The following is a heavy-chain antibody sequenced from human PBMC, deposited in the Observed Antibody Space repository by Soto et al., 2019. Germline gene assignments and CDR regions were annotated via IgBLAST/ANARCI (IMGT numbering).Heavy chain of an antibody. CDR2: IYHSGST. J-gene: IGHJ3*02. CDR1: SGSISSSNW. CDR3: ASLMVYDAPAPAFDI. D-gene: IGHD2-8*01. V-gene: IGHV4-4*02. Sequence: QVQLQESGPGLVKPSGTLSLTCAVSSGSISSSNWWSWVRQPPGKGLEWIGEIYHSGSTNYNPSLNSRVPPSVDKSKNQVSLKLSSVTAADTAVYYFASLMVYDAPAPAFDIWGQGTMVTVSS.